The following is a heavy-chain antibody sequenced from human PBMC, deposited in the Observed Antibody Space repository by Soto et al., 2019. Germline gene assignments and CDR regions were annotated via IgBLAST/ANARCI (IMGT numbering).Heavy chain of an antibody. CDR3: ARVGYAVTTGGAFDI. CDR2: IYSGGST. Sequence: EVQLVESGGGLIQPGGSLRLSCAASGFTVSSNYMSWVRQAPGKVLEWVSVIYSGGSTYYADSVKGRFTISRDNSKNTLYLQMNSLRAEDTAVYYCARVGYAVTTGGAFDIWGQGTMVTVSS. V-gene: IGHV3-53*01. D-gene: IGHD4-17*01. J-gene: IGHJ3*02. CDR1: GFTVSSNY.